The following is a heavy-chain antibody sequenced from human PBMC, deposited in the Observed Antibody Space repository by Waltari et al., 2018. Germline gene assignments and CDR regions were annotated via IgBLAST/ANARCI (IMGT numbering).Heavy chain of an antibody. CDR2: INSDGSST. J-gene: IGHJ4*02. D-gene: IGHD6-13*01. Sequence: EVQLVESGGGLVQPGGSLRLSCVASGFIFSTYWMDWGRQAPGKGLVWVSRINSDGSSTTYADSVKGQFTISRDNAKNTLYLHMSSLRAEDTAVYYCVRENIAAAGLESWGQGTLVTVSS. V-gene: IGHV3-74*01. CDR1: GFIFSTYW. CDR3: VRENIAAAGLES.